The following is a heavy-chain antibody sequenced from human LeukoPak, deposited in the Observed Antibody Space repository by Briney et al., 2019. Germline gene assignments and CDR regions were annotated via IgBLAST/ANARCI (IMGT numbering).Heavy chain of an antibody. V-gene: IGHV1-69*04. CDR3: ARDLGSGFIFARPNWFDP. D-gene: IGHD6-19*01. J-gene: IGHJ5*02. CDR1: GGTFSSYT. CDR2: IIPILGIA. Sequence: SVKVSCKASGGTFSSYTISWVRQAPGQGLEWMGRIIPILGIANYAQKFQGRATITADKSTSTAYMELSSLRSEDTAVYYCARDLGSGFIFARPNWFDPWGQGTLVTVSS.